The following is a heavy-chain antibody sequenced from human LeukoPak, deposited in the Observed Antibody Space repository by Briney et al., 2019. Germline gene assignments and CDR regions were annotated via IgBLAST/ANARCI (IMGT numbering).Heavy chain of an antibody. Sequence: GGSLRLSCAASGFNFRSYSMNWVRQPPGKGLGWVSYISSSTINIYYADSVKGRFTISRDDAKSSLYLQMNSLRDEDTAVYYCARDGYAKFDYWGQGSLVTVSS. V-gene: IGHV3-48*02. J-gene: IGHJ4*02. CDR1: GFNFRSYS. CDR3: ARDGYAKFDY. D-gene: IGHD5-18*01. CDR2: ISSSTINI.